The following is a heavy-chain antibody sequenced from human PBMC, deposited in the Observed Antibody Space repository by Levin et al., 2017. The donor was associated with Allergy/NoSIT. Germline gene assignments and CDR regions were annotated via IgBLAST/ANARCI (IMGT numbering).Heavy chain of an antibody. CDR2: INHSGST. CDR3: SRGQRWGFGEHVPRFDP. V-gene: IGHV4-34*01. D-gene: IGHD3-10*01. J-gene: IGHJ5*02. Sequence: SETLSLTCAVYGGSFSGYFWGWIRQPPGKGLEWIGEINHSGSTSYNPSLKSRVTISVDTSKNQISLKLSSVTAADTAVYYCSRGQRWGFGEHVPRFDPWGQGTLVTVSS. CDR1: GGSFSGYF.